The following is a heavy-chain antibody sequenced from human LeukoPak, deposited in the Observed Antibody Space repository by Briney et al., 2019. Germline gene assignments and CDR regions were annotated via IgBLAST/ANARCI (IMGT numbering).Heavy chain of an antibody. CDR1: GFTFSSYA. D-gene: IGHD3-3*01. Sequence: PGGSLRLSCAASGFTFSSYAMHWVRQAPGKGLEYVSAISSNGGSTYYANSVKGRFTISRDNSKNTLYLQMGSLRAEDMAVYYCARKGYDFWSGYLLFGAFDIWGQGTMVTVSS. J-gene: IGHJ3*02. CDR3: ARKGYDFWSGYLLFGAFDI. CDR2: ISSNGGST. V-gene: IGHV3-64*01.